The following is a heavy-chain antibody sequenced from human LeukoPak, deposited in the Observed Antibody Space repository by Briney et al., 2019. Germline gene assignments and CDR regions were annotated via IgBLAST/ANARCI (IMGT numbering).Heavy chain of an antibody. V-gene: IGHV4-59*01. J-gene: IGHJ6*02. D-gene: IGHD4-23*01. CDR3: ARDRPGYGGNSYDEYYYYYYGMDV. Sequence: SETLSLTCTVSGGSISSYYWSWIRQPPGKGLERIGYIYYSGSTNYNPSLKSRVTISVDTSKNQFSLKLSSVTAADTAVYYCARDRPGYGGNSYDEYYYYYYGMDVWGQGTTVTVSS. CDR1: GGSISSYY. CDR2: IYYSGST.